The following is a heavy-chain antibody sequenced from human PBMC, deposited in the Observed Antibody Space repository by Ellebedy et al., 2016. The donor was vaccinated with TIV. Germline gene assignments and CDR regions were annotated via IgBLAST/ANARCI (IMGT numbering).Heavy chain of an antibody. CDR2: INHSGST. J-gene: IGHJ4*02. CDR1: GGSISSSSYY. V-gene: IGHV4-39*07. D-gene: IGHD1-26*01. Sequence: SETLSLXXTVSGGSISSSSYYWSWIRQPPGKGLEWIGEINHSGSTNYNPSLKSRVTISVDTSKNQFSLKLSSVTAADTAVYYCARGPGGYSGSYGDYWGQGTLVTVSS. CDR3: ARGPGGYSGSYGDY.